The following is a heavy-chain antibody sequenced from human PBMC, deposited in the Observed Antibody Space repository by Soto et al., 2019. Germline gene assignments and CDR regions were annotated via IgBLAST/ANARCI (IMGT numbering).Heavy chain of an antibody. J-gene: IGHJ3*01. D-gene: IGHD3-9*01. CDR2: ICYSGST. CDR3: ASSFWDDILTGYYGGDAFDL. Sequence: QLQLQESGPGLVKPSETLSLTCTVSGGSISSSSYYWGWIRQPPGKGLEWIGSICYSGSTYYNPYLQSRVPIPGDKAKRQFPLKLSPGTDHDAAGYYCASSFWDDILTGYYGGDAFDLWGQGTMV. V-gene: IGHV4-39*01. CDR1: GGSISSSSYY.